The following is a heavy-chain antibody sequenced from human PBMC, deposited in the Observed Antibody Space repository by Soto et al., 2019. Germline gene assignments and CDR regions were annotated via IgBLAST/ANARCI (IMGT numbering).Heavy chain of an antibody. V-gene: IGHV1-69*02. Sequence: SVKVSCKASGGTFSSYTISWVRQAPGQGLEWMGRIIPILGIANYAQKFQGRVTITADKSTSTAYMELSGLRSEDTAVYYCARSPYYYGSGTPRGYMDVWGQGTTVAVSS. J-gene: IGHJ6*02. D-gene: IGHD3-10*01. CDR3: ARSPYYYGSGTPRGYMDV. CDR1: GGTFSSYT. CDR2: IIPILGIA.